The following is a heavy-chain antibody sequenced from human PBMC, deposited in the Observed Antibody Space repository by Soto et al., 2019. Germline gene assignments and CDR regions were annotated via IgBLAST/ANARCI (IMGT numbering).Heavy chain of an antibody. CDR3: ARRRVGLEWVPSHPTGYYYYYYMDV. V-gene: IGHV4-59*08. CDR2: IYYSGST. CDR1: GGSISSYY. J-gene: IGHJ6*03. D-gene: IGHD3-3*01. Sequence: PSETLSLTCTVSGGSISSYYWSCIRQPPGKGLEWIGYIYYSGSTNYNPSLKSRVTISVDTSKNQFSLKLRSVTAADTAVYYCARRRVGLEWVPSHPTGYYYYYYMDVWGKGTTVTVSS.